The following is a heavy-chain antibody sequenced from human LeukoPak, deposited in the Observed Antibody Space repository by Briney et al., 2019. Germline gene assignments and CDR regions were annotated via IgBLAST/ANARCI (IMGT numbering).Heavy chain of an antibody. CDR3: AKIGCCSSPSPGP. CDR2: ISYDGSNK. J-gene: IGHJ5*02. CDR1: GFTFSSYG. Sequence: GGSLRLSCAASGFTFSSYGMHWVRQAPGKGLEWVAVISYDGSNKYYADSVKGRFTISRDNSKNTLYLQMNSLRAEDTAVYYCAKIGCCSSPSPGPWGQGTLVTVSS. D-gene: IGHD2-2*01. V-gene: IGHV3-30*18.